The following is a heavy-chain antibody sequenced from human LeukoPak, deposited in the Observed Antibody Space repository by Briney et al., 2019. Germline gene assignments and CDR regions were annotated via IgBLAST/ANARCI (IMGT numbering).Heavy chain of an antibody. V-gene: IGHV3-30*18. D-gene: IGHD1-26*01. CDR2: ISYDGSNK. J-gene: IGHJ3*02. CDR1: GFTFSSYG. Sequence: GGSLRLSCAASGFTFSSYGMHWVRQAPGKGLEWVAVISYDGSNKYYADSVKGRFTISRDNSKNTLYLQMNSLRAEDTAVYYCAKDPGGARLLDAFDIWGQGTMVTVSS. CDR3: AKDPGGARLLDAFDI.